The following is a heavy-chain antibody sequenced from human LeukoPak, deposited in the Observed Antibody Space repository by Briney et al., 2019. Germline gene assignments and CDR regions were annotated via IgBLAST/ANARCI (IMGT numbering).Heavy chain of an antibody. CDR1: GFTFSSYA. CDR2: ISGSGGST. Sequence: GGSLRLSRAASGFTFSSYAMSWVRQAPGKGLEWVSAISGSGGSTYYADSVKGLLTISRDYSKHTVYLQMNSLRAEDTAVYYCAKGGRTTIFGVVITHFDYWGQGTLVTVSS. D-gene: IGHD3-3*01. V-gene: IGHV3-23*01. CDR3: AKGGRTTIFGVVITHFDY. J-gene: IGHJ4*02.